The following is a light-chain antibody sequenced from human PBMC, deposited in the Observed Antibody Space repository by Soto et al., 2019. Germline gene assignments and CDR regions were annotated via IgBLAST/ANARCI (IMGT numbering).Light chain of an antibody. CDR3: QQFGTSPLWT. J-gene: IGKJ1*01. CDR2: ETS. Sequence: EIVLTQSPGTLSLSPGERATLSCRASQSVNSNYLAWYQQKPGQAPRLLMYETSTRATGIPDRFSGSGSGTDFTLTISRLEPEDFEVYFCQQFGTSPLWTFGQGTKVEMK. CDR1: QSVNSNY. V-gene: IGKV3-20*01.